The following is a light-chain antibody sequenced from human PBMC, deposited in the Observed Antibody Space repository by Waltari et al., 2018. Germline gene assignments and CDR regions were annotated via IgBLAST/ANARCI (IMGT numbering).Light chain of an antibody. CDR2: EGN. CDR3: SEYTSSTTFV. J-gene: IGLJ2*01. V-gene: IGLV2-18*01. CDR1: STAVGNANR. Sequence: QSALTHPPHVSGSPGQSVTTPCTATSTAVGNANRASWYEQPPGTAHKVVNCEGNNRPSGDRDRFSGSKSGNTAYLTSSGLQAEDEADYYCSEYTSSTTFVIGGGSKLAVL.